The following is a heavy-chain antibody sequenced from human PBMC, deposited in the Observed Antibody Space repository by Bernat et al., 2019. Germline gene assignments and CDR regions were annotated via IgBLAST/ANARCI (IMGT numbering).Heavy chain of an antibody. CDR1: GLTFSDST. Sequence: EVQLAESGGGLVQPGGSLKLSCAASGLTFSDSTMQWVRQASGKGLEWVGRVRTKANGFTTSYAASVKGRFTISSDDSKNTAYLQMNSLKIEDTAVYYCTRAGGLAEQTLDYWGQGTLVTVSS. CDR2: VRTKANGFTT. D-gene: IGHD6-13*01. J-gene: IGHJ4*02. V-gene: IGHV3-73*01. CDR3: TRAGGLAEQTLDY.